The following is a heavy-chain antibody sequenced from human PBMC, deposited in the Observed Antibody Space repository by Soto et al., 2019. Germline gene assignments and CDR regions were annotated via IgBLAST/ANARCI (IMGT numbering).Heavy chain of an antibody. CDR3: ATRSSDYYFY. CDR1: GLTLSNFE. V-gene: IGHV3-48*03. Sequence: GGSLRLSCAASGLTLSNFETDWVRQAPGKGLEWIAYISIGARSIHYADSVRGRLTISRDDAENSVFLQMDRLSAEDTAVYFCATRSSDYYFYWGQGALVTVSS. J-gene: IGHJ4*02. CDR2: ISIGARSI. D-gene: IGHD4-17*01.